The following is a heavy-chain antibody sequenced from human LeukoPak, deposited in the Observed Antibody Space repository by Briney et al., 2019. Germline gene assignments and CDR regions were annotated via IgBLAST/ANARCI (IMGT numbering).Heavy chain of an antibody. CDR2: ISAYNGNT. CDR3: ARVPIVGATRVAFDI. D-gene: IGHD1-26*01. CDR1: GYTFTSYG. J-gene: IGHJ3*02. V-gene: IGHV1-18*01. Sequence: GASVKVSCKASGYTFTSYGISWVRQAPGQGLEWMGWISAYNGNTNYAQKLQGRVTMTTDTSTGTAYMELRSLRSDDTAVYYCARVPIVGATRVAFDIWGQGTMVTVSS.